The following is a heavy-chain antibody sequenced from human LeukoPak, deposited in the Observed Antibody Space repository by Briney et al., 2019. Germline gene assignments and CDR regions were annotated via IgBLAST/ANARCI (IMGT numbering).Heavy chain of an antibody. D-gene: IGHD3-10*01. Sequence: SVKVSCKASGGTFSSYAISWVRQAPGQGLEWMGGIIPIFGTANYAQKFQGRVTITADKSTSTAYMELSSLRSEDTAVYYCARSGSSRNDGLGSYYNVRDYYYYMDVWGKGTTVTVSS. V-gene: IGHV1-69*06. J-gene: IGHJ6*03. CDR2: IIPIFGTA. CDR1: GGTFSSYA. CDR3: ARSGSSRNDGLGSYYNVRDYYYYMDV.